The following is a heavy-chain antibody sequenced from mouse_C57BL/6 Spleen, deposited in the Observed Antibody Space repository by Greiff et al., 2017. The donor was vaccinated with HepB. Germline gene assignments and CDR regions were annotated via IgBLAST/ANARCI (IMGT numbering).Heavy chain of an antibody. J-gene: IGHJ4*01. D-gene: IGHD1-1*01. CDR3: ARGHYGRISGYAMDY. Sequence: QVQLQQPGAELVKPGASVKLSCKASGYTFTSYWMQWVKQRPGQGLEWIGEIDPSDSYTNYNQKFKGKATLTVDTSSSTAYMQLSSLTSEDSAVYYCARGHYGRISGYAMDYWGQGTSVTVSS. V-gene: IGHV1-50*01. CDR2: IDPSDSYT. CDR1: GYTFTSYW.